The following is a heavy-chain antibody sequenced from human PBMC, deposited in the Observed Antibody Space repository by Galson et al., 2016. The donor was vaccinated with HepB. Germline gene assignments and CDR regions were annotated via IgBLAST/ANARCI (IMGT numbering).Heavy chain of an antibody. D-gene: IGHD1-26*01. V-gene: IGHV4-4*02. J-gene: IGHJ6*02. Sequence: SETLSLTCAVSGGSISSNNCCNWVRHPPGQGLEWIREICHRGSTNYNPSLNGRVTVSVDKSTKQFSLRLVSVTAADTAVYYCARSLVPATDWYYSGMDVWGQGTTVTVSS. CDR1: GGSISSNNC. CDR2: ICHRGST. CDR3: ARSLVPATDWYYSGMDV.